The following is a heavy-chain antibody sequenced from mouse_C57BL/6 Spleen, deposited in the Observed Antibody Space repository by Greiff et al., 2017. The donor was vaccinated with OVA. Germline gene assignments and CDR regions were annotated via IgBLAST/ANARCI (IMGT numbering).Heavy chain of an antibody. V-gene: IGHV1-80*01. CDR2: IYPGDGDT. J-gene: IGHJ4*01. CDR3: ARRTTVVATGNYAMDY. Sequence: QVQLKQSGAELVKPGASVKISCKASGYAFSSYWMNWVKQRPGKGLEWIGQIYPGDGDTNYNGKFKGKATLTADKSSSTAYMQLSSLTSEDSAVYFCARRTTVVATGNYAMDYWGQGTSVTVSS. D-gene: IGHD1-1*01. CDR1: GYAFSSYW.